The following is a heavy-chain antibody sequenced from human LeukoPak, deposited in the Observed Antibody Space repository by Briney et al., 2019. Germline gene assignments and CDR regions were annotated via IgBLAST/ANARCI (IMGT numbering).Heavy chain of an antibody. V-gene: IGHV3-53*01. D-gene: IGHD3-22*01. CDR3: ARGSQYYYDSSGCLDY. CDR2: IYSGGST. J-gene: IGHJ4*02. CDR1: GFTVSSNY. Sequence: PGGSLRLSCAASGFTVSSNYMSWVRQAPGKGLKWVSVIYSGGSTYYADSVKGRFTISRDNSKNTLYLQMNSLRAEDTAVYYCARGSQYYYDSSGCLDYWGQGTLVTVSS.